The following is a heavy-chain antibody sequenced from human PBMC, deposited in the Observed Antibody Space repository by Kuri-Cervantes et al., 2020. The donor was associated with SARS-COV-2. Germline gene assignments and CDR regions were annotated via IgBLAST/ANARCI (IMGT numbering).Heavy chain of an antibody. V-gene: IGHV1-2*04. CDR2: INPNSGGT. CDR3: ARGMVRGIIQYYYYAMDV. D-gene: IGHD3-10*01. Sequence: ASVKVSCKASGYTFSDYSNYYMYWVRQAPGQGLEWMGWINPNSGGTNYAQNFQGWVTMTRDTSISTAYMELSRLRSDGTAVYYCARGMVRGIIQYYYYAMDVWGQGTTVTVSS. CDR1: GYTFSDYSNYY. J-gene: IGHJ6*02.